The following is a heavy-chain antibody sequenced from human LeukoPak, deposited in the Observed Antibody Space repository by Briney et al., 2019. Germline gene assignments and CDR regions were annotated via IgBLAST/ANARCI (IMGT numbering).Heavy chain of an antibody. J-gene: IGHJ5*02. D-gene: IGHD2-21*02. Sequence: GESLKISCKGSGYSFTSYWIGWVRQMPGKGLEWMGIIYPGDSDTRYSLSFQGQVTISADKSISTAYLQWSSLKASDTAMYYCARLAYCGGDCYSSWFDPWGQGTLVTVSS. CDR1: GYSFTSYW. CDR3: ARLAYCGGDCYSSWFDP. CDR2: IYPGDSDT. V-gene: IGHV5-51*01.